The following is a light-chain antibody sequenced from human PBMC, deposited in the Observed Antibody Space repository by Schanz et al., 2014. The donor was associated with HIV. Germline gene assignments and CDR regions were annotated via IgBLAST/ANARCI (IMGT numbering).Light chain of an antibody. J-gene: IGLJ2*01. Sequence: GVSDRFSGSKSGNTASLTISGLQAEDEAEYFCSSSSTNTCVFGGGTKLTVL. CDR3: SSSSTNTCV. V-gene: IGLV2-14*01.